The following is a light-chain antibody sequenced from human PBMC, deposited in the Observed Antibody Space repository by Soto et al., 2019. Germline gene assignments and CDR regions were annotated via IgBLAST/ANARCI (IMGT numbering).Light chain of an antibody. Sequence: EIVLTQSPATLSLSPGERATLSCRASQSVSSYLAWYQQKPGQAPRLLIYDASNRATGIPARFSGSGSGTDFTLTISSPEPEDFAVYYCQQRSNWPFFTFGPGTKVDIK. CDR2: DAS. J-gene: IGKJ3*01. V-gene: IGKV3-11*01. CDR1: QSVSSY. CDR3: QQRSNWPFFT.